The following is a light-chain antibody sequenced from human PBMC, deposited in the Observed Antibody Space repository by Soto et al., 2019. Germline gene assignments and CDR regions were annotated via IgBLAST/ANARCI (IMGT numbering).Light chain of an antibody. Sequence: QSALTQPPSASGSPGQSVTISCTGTSSDVGDYNYVSWYQQHPGKAPKLMIFEVTKRPSGVPDRFSGSKSGNTASLTVSGLQVDDEADYYCSSYAGSATVVFGGGTKVTVL. J-gene: IGLJ2*01. CDR1: SSDVGDYNY. CDR3: SSYAGSATVV. V-gene: IGLV2-8*01. CDR2: EVT.